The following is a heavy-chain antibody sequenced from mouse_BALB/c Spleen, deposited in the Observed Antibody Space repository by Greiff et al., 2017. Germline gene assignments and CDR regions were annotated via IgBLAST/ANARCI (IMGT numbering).Heavy chain of an antibody. J-gene: IGHJ4*01. D-gene: IGHD1-1*01. CDR1: GFTFTDYY. Sequence: EVQLVESGGGLVQPGGSLRLSCATSGFTFTDYYMSWVRQPPGKALEWLGFIRNKANGYTTEYSASVKGRFTISRDNSQSILYLQMNTLRAEDSAAYDCARDNTVVATRAMDYWGQGTSVTVSS. V-gene: IGHV7-3*02. CDR2: IRNKANGYTT. CDR3: ARDNTVVATRAMDY.